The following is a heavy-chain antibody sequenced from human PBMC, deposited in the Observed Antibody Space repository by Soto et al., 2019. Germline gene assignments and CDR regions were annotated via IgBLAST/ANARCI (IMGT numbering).Heavy chain of an antibody. V-gene: IGHV3-21*01. CDR3: AREGLLLDY. CDR2: ITGSSSYI. J-gene: IGHJ4*02. D-gene: IGHD1-26*01. Sequence: PGVSLRLSFEASGFTFNDYSMNWFRQAPGKGLEWVSSITGSSSYIYYADSVRGRFTISRDNAKNSLYLQMNSLSAEDTAVYYCAREGLLLDYWGQGTLVTVSS. CDR1: GFTFNDYS.